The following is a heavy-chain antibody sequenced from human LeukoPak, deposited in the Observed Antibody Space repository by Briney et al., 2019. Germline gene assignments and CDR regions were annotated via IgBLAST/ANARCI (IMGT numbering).Heavy chain of an antibody. V-gene: IGHV3-30*18. J-gene: IGHJ6*02. CDR1: GFTFSSYG. CDR3: AKGAKDYYGSGSYYNYYYYYGMDV. Sequence: PGGSLRLSCAASGFTFSSYGMHWVRQAPGKGLEWVAVISYDGSNKYYADSVKGRFTISRDNSKNTLYLQMNSLRAEDTAVYYCAKGAKDYYGSGSYYNYYYYYGMDVWGQGTTVTVSS. CDR2: ISYDGSNK. D-gene: IGHD3-10*01.